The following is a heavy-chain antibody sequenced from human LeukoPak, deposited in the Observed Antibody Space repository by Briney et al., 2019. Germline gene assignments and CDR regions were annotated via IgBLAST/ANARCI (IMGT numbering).Heavy chain of an antibody. V-gene: IGHV3-23*01. J-gene: IGHJ4*02. CDR3: AKDRTMVRGVILATFDY. D-gene: IGHD3-10*01. CDR2: ISGSGGST. CDR1: GFTFDDYA. Sequence: RPGGSLRLSCAASGFTFDDYAMHWVRQAPGKGLEWVSAISGSGGSTYYADSVKGRFTISRDNSKNTLYLQMNSLRAEDTAVYYCAKDRTMVRGVILATFDYWGQGTLVTVSS.